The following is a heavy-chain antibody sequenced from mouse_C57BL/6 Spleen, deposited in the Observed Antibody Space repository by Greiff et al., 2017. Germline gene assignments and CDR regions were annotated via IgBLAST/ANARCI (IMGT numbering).Heavy chain of an antibody. CDR1: GYSFTGYF. D-gene: IGHD1-1*01. Sequence: VQLQQSGPELVKPGDSVKISCKASGYSFTGYFMNWVMQSHGKSLEWIGRINPYNGDTFYNQKFKGKATVTVDKSSSPAHMELRSLTSEDSAVYYCARYGVVDWYFDVWGTGTTVTVAS. CDR2: INPYNGDT. J-gene: IGHJ1*03. CDR3: ARYGVVDWYFDV. V-gene: IGHV1-20*01.